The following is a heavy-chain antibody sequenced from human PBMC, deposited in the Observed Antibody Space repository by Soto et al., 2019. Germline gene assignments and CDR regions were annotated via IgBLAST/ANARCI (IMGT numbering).Heavy chain of an antibody. J-gene: IGHJ4*02. D-gene: IGHD1-20*01. CDR3: ARGNNWAFDY. CDR2: IKGDGSDK. Sequence: EAQLVESGGGLLQSGGSLRLSCAASGFTFGSYWMYWVRQAPGKGLEWVANIKGDGSDKFYVDSVKGRFTISRDNAKSSLYLQMNGLTVEDTAVYFCARGNNWAFDYWGQGSLVTVAS. CDR1: GFTFGSYW. V-gene: IGHV3-7*04.